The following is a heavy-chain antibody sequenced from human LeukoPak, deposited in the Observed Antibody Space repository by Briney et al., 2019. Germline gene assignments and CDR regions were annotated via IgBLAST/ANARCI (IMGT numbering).Heavy chain of an antibody. J-gene: IGHJ4*02. D-gene: IGHD3-22*01. V-gene: IGHV1-69*01. CDR1: GGTFSSYA. Sequence: GASVKVSCKASGGTFSSYAISWVRQAPGQGLEWMGGIIPIFGTANYAQKFQGRVTITADESTSTAYMELRSLRSDDTAVYYCARGGYYYDSSGYPTRRNFDYWGQGTLVTVSS. CDR2: IIPIFGTA. CDR3: ARGGYYYDSSGYPTRRNFDY.